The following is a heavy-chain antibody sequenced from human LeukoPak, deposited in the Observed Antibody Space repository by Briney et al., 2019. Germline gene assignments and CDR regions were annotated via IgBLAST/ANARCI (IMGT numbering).Heavy chain of an antibody. CDR1: GFTFSSYS. J-gene: IGHJ6*02. Sequence: GGSLRLSCAASGFTFSSYSMNWVRQAPGKGLEWVSYISSSSSTIYYADSVKGRLTISRDNAKNSLYLQMNSLRAEDTAVYYCAKSTAYSISMIVVIKPMDAWGQGTTVTVSS. D-gene: IGHD3-22*01. V-gene: IGHV3-48*01. CDR3: AKSTAYSISMIVVIKPMDA. CDR2: ISSSSSTI.